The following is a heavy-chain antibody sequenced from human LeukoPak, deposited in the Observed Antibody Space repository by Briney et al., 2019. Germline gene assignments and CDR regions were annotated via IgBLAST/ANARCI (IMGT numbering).Heavy chain of an antibody. CDR3: ARSFFDGSGVDLNFDY. CDR1: GGSISTYY. J-gene: IGHJ4*02. CDR2: IDYTGST. V-gene: IGHV4-59*01. Sequence: SETLSLTCTVSGGSISTYYWSWIRQPPGKGLEWIGAIDYTGSTDYNPPLKSRVTMSIDTSKKRFSLKLNSVTAADTFVYYCARSFFDGSGVDLNFDYCGQGTLVTVSS. D-gene: IGHD3-22*01.